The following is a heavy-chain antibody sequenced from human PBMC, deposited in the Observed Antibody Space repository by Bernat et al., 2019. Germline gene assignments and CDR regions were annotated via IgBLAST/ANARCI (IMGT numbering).Heavy chain of an antibody. V-gene: IGHV3-33*01. CDR1: GLAFSNFG. J-gene: IGHJ4*02. CDR2: ISYDGTKP. Sequence: LGEGGGGVGQPGRSLRLSWEASGLAFSNFGIHWVRQAPGKGLEWVAFISYDGTKPFYADPVKGRFTISRDNSRNMLDLQMNSLRVEDTAVYFCATDYDFLTGWNERFDCWGQGTLVTVSS. CDR3: ATDYDFLTGWNERFDC. D-gene: IGHD3-9*01.